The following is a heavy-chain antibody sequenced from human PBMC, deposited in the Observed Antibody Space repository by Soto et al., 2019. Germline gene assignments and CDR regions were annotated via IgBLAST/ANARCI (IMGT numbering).Heavy chain of an antibody. CDR1: GFTFTGNA. J-gene: IGHJ4*02. CDR2: ISGSVGTT. V-gene: IGHV3-23*01. Sequence: EVQLLESGGGLVQPGGSLRLSCAASGFTFTGNAMTWVRQAPGKGLEWVSAISGSVGTTYYADSVKGRFTISRDNSKSTLYLQMHSLRVEGTAIYYCAKGGQISFWGQGTLVTVSS. CDR3: AKGGQISF.